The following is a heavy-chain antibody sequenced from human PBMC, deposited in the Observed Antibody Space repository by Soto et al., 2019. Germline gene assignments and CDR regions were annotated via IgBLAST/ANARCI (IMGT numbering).Heavy chain of an antibody. CDR1: GCSIANSEHY. Sequence: QLQLQESGPGLVKPSETLSLTCSVSGCSIANSEHYWGWIRQPPGKGLEWIGSVYYSGYTYYNPSLKSRLTISVDTFTNHFSLRLSSVTAADTAVYYCARPRDDTGYFDYWGPGALVTVSS. CDR2: VYYSGYT. V-gene: IGHV4-39*02. D-gene: IGHD3-22*01. J-gene: IGHJ4*02. CDR3: ARPRDDTGYFDY.